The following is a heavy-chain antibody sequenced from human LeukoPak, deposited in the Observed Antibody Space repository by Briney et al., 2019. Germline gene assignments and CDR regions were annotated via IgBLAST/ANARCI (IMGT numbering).Heavy chain of an antibody. CDR3: AKTSIGGLNFDY. V-gene: IGHV5-51*04. D-gene: IGHD3-3*01. CDR2: IYPGDSHT. Sequence: GESLKISFKGSGHTFTTYYIGWVRPMPGKGLECMGIIYPGDSHTRYSPSFQGQVTNSADRPISTAYLQTSNLKGSDTAMYYCAKTSIGGLNFDYWGEGTLVTVSS. CDR1: GHTFTTYY. J-gene: IGHJ4*02.